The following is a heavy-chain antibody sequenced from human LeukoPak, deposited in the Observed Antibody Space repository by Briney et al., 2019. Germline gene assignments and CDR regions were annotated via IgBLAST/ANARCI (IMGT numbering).Heavy chain of an antibody. CDR2: MYHSGST. D-gene: IGHD4-17*01. V-gene: IGHV4-38-2*02. Sequence: SETLSLTCTVSGYSISSGYYWGWIRQPPGKGLAWIGSMYHSGSTYYNPSLKSRVTIPVDPSKNQFSLKLSSVTAADTAVYYCARVTLTTAFDYWGQGTLVTVSS. J-gene: IGHJ4*02. CDR3: ARVTLTTAFDY. CDR1: GYSISSGYY.